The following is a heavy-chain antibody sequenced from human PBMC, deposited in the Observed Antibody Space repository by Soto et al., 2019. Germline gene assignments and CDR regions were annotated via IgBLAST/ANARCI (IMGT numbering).Heavy chain of an antibody. CDR1: GGSISSYY. D-gene: IGHD3-10*01. CDR3: ARVAGDYYGSGIMGWFDP. Sequence: SETLSLTCTVYGGSISSYYWSWIRQPRGKGLEWIGSIYYSGSTNYNPSHKSRVTISVDTSKNQFSLKLSSVTAADTAVYYCARVAGDYYGSGIMGWFDPWGQGTLVTVSS. CDR2: IYYSGST. V-gene: IGHV4-59*08. J-gene: IGHJ5*02.